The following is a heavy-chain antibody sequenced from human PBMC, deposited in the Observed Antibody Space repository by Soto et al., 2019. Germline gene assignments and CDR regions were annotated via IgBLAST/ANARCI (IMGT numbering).Heavy chain of an antibody. Sequence: GGSLRLSCAASGFTFSSYGMHWVRQAPGKGLEWVAVISYDGSNKYYADSVKGRFTISRDNSKNTLYLQVNSLRAEDTAVYYCAKDGIEWLVPVDYWGQGTLVTVSS. CDR1: GFTFSSYG. J-gene: IGHJ4*02. V-gene: IGHV3-30*18. CDR2: ISYDGSNK. D-gene: IGHD6-19*01. CDR3: AKDGIEWLVPVDY.